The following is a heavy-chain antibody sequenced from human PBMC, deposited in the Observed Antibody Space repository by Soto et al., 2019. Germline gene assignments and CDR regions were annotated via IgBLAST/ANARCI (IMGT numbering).Heavy chain of an antibody. CDR1: GGSISSSNYY. J-gene: IGHJ5*02. D-gene: IGHD5-18*01. CDR2: IYYSGST. V-gene: IGHV4-39*07. Sequence: PSETLSLTCTVSGGSISSSNYYWGWIRQPPGKGLEWIGNIYYSGSTYYNPSLKSRVTISVDTSKNQFSLKLSSVTAADTAVYYCARGRYSYGPNWFDPWGQGTLVTVSS. CDR3: ARGRYSYGPNWFDP.